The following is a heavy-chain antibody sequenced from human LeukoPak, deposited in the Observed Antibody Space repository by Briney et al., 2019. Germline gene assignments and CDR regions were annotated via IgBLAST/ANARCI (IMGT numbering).Heavy chain of an antibody. V-gene: IGHV1-8*03. CDR3: ARAPRRLLEWLLRRYNRFDG. CDR2: LNPNRGNT. CDR1: GYPYTSYE. Sequence: ASVKLSCKASGYPYTSYEINWWRQATGQGLEGRGWLNPNRGNTGYAQKVQGRVTITRNTPISTAYMELSSLRSEDWVCNYTARAPRRLLEWLLRRYNRFDGGGQGSLVTVSS. D-gene: IGHD3-3*01. J-gene: IGHJ5*01.